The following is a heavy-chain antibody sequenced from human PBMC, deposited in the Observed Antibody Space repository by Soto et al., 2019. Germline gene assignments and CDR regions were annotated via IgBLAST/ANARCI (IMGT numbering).Heavy chain of an antibody. D-gene: IGHD6-25*01. Sequence: GGSLRLSCAASGFTFSNYGMHWVRQAPGKGLEWVALISYDGSNKYYTDSVKGRFTISRDNTENTLFLQMNSLRAEDSAVYYCAKDLHSSGWAAYNFDYWGQGTLVTVSS. CDR3: AKDLHSSGWAAYNFDY. CDR2: ISYDGSNK. CDR1: GFTFSNYG. V-gene: IGHV3-30*18. J-gene: IGHJ4*02.